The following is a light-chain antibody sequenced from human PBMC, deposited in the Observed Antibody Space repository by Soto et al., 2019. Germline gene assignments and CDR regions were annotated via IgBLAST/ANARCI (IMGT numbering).Light chain of an antibody. Sequence: EIDMTQSPSTLSVSPGDRATISCRASQSVRGNLAWYQQKPGQSPRLLIYGASSRATGIPARFSGSGSGTEFTLTISSLQSEDFAVYYCQQYNNWPFITFGQGTRLEIK. J-gene: IGKJ5*01. CDR3: QQYNNWPFIT. CDR2: GAS. V-gene: IGKV3-15*01. CDR1: QSVRGN.